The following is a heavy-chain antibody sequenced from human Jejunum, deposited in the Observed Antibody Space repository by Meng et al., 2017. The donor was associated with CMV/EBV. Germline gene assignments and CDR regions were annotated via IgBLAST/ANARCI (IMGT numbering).Heavy chain of an antibody. CDR3: ARSSTSGFDP. CDR1: GGSISSTTYY. V-gene: IGHV4-39*07. D-gene: IGHD2-2*01. CDR2: IYYSGTT. J-gene: IGHJ5*02. Sequence: NVSGGSISSTTYYWGWIRQPPGKGLEWIGDIYYSGTTYYNPSLKSRLTISLDTSKNHFSLRLSSVTAADTALYYCARSSTSGFDPWGQGTLVTVSS.